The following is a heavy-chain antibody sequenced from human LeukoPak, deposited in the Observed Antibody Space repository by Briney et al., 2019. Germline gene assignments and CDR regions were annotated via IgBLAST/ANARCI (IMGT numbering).Heavy chain of an antibody. Sequence: TGGSLRLSCAASGFTFSNACMTWVRQAPGKGLEWVGHIKSKTDSGTTDYAAPVKSRFTISRDDSKNTLYLQMNSLKTEDTAVYYCTTGTWIQLWLADYWGQGTLVTVYS. V-gene: IGHV3-15*01. CDR2: IKSKTDSGTT. J-gene: IGHJ4*02. CDR3: TTGTWIQLWLADY. CDR1: GFTFSNAC. D-gene: IGHD5-18*01.